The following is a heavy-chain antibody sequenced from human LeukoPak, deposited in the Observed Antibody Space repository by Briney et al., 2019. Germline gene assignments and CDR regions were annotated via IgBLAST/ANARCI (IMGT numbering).Heavy chain of an antibody. Sequence: PGGSLTLSCAASGFTFSTYAMSWVRQAPGKGLEWVSGISASGGTTYYADSVKGRFTISRDNSKNTLYLQMNSLKGEDTAVYYCAKDKAPGSWHTHSDYWGQGTLVTVSS. J-gene: IGHJ4*02. CDR2: ISASGGTT. V-gene: IGHV3-23*01. CDR1: GFTFSTYA. D-gene: IGHD6-13*01. CDR3: AKDKAPGSWHTHSDY.